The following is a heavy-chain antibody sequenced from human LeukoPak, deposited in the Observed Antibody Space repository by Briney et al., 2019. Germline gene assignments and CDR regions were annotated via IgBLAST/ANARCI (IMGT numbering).Heavy chain of an antibody. D-gene: IGHD6-13*01. J-gene: IGHJ4*02. CDR3: ARVYSSSWYLDY. CDR1: GYSISSGYY. V-gene: IGHV4-38-2*02. Sequence: SETLSLTCTVSGYSISSGYYWGWIRQPPGKGLEWIGSIYHSGSTYYNPSLKSRVIISVDTSKNQFSLKLSSVTAADTAVYYCARVYSSSWYLDYWGQGTLVTVSS. CDR2: IYHSGST.